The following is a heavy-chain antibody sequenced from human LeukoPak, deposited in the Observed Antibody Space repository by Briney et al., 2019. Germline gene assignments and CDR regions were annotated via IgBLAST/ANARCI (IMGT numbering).Heavy chain of an antibody. J-gene: IGHJ4*02. CDR1: GFTVGDFV. V-gene: IGHV3-49*04. CDR2: IRSTTYDETT. Sequence: PGRSLRLSCTASGFTVGDFVMSWVRQAPGKGLEWVSFIRSTTYDETTEYAASVQGRFTISRDDFRGIAYLQMNSLKTEDTAVYYCARGCGGDCAAFDNWGQGTLVTVSS. D-gene: IGHD2-21*02. CDR3: ARGCGGDCAAFDN.